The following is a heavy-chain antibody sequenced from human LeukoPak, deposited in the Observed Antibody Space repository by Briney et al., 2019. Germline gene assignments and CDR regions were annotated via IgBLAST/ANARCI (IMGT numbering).Heavy chain of an antibody. CDR1: GFTFNKDG. Sequence: GASLRFSCAAPGFTFNKDGMSWVRQAPGKGLEWVSTVNENGAETHYADSVKGRFTISRDNSKNSVLLQMNSLRADDTALYYCTKGDGGWYPIDYWGQGTLVIVSS. D-gene: IGHD6-19*01. V-gene: IGHV3-23*01. CDR2: VNENGAET. J-gene: IGHJ4*02. CDR3: TKGDGGWYPIDY.